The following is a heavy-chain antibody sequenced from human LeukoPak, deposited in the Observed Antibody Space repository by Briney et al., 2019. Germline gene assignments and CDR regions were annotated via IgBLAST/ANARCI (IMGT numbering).Heavy chain of an antibody. D-gene: IGHD3-9*01. CDR2: INPNSGGT. J-gene: IGHJ4*02. V-gene: IGHV1-2*02. Sequence: GASVKVSCKASGYTFTGYYVHWVRQAPGQGLEWMGWINPNSGGTNYAQKFQGRVTMTRDTSISTAFMEVSSLKSDDTAVYYCARAADILTGYPLLNWGQGTLVTVSS. CDR3: ARAADILTGYPLLN. CDR1: GYTFTGYY.